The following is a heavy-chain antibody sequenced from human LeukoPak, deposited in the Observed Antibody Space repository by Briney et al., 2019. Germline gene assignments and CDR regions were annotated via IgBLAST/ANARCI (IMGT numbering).Heavy chain of an antibody. D-gene: IGHD3-22*01. V-gene: IGHV4-59*01. Sequence: SETLSLTCTVSGGFISSYYGNWIRQPPGKGLEWIGYIYYSGSTNYNPSLKSRVTISVDTSKNQFSLKLSSVTAADTAVYYCARGADSSGYYSIFYFDYWGQGTLVTVSS. CDR3: ARGADSSGYYSIFYFDY. CDR1: GGFISSYY. J-gene: IGHJ4*02. CDR2: IYYSGST.